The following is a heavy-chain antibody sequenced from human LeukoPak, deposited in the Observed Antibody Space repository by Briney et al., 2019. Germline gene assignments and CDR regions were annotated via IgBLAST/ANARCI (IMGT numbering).Heavy chain of an antibody. CDR1: GFTFSGSA. Sequence: GGSLKLSCAASGFTFSGSAMHWVRQAPGKGLEWVSAISGSGGTTYYADSVKGRFTISRDNSKNTLYLQMNSLRAEDTAVYYCAKDNPYCSSPNCYFDYWGQGTLVTVSS. CDR2: ISGSGGTT. D-gene: IGHD2-2*01. J-gene: IGHJ4*02. CDR3: AKDNPYCSSPNCYFDY. V-gene: IGHV3-23*01.